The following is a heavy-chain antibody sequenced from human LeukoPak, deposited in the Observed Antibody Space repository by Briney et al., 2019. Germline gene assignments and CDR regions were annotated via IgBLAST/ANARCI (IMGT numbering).Heavy chain of an antibody. CDR1: GFAFEIYA. CDR2: ITWNGGNI. V-gene: IGHV3-9*01. Sequence: GRSLRLSCKASGFAFEIYAMHWVRQAPGKGLEWVSGITWNGGNIDYADSVKGRFTISRDNDKNSLYPQMNSLRPEDTALYYCVKDGSGTYGPFDNWGLGTLVTVSS. J-gene: IGHJ4*02. D-gene: IGHD3-10*01. CDR3: VKDGSGTYGPFDN.